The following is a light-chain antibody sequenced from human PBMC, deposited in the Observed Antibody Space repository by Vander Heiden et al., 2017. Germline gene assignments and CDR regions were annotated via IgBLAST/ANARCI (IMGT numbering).Light chain of an antibody. CDR1: QSVSSNS. V-gene: IGKV3-20*01. Sequence: EIVLTQSPGTLSLSPGERVTLSCRASQSVSSNSLAWYQQKPGQAPRLLIYGASSRATGIPDRFSGSGSGTDFILTISGLEPEDFAVFYCHQYGSSPLTFGGGTKVEIK. CDR3: HQYGSSPLT. CDR2: GAS. J-gene: IGKJ4*01.